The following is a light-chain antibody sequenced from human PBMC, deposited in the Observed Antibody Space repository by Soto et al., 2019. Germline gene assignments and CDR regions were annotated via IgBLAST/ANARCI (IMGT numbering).Light chain of an antibody. CDR2: DAS. V-gene: IGKV1-5*01. CDR1: QSISSW. J-gene: IGKJ1*01. CDR3: QQYDYSRT. Sequence: DIQMTQSPSTLSASVGDRVTITCRASQSISSWLAWYQQKPGKAPKLLIYDASSLESGVPSRFSGSGSGTEFTLTISSLQPDDFATYYCQQYDYSRTFGRGTKVDIK.